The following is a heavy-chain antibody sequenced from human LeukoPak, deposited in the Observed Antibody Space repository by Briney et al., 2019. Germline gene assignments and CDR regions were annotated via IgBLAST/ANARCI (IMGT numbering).Heavy chain of an antibody. CDR3: ASTTPGIAVAGSERFDY. J-gene: IGHJ4*02. D-gene: IGHD6-19*01. CDR2: IIPILGTA. CDR1: GGTFSSYA. V-gene: IGHV1-69*13. Sequence: SVKVSCKASGGTFSSYAISWVRQAPGQGLEWMGGIIPILGTANYAQKFQGRVTITADESTSTAYMELSSLRSEDTAVYYCASTTPGIAVAGSERFDYWGQGTLVTVSS.